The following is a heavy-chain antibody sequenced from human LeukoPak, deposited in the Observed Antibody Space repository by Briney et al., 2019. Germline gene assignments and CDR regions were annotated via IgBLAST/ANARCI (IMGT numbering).Heavy chain of an antibody. CDR1: GGSISSYY. CDR3: ARYDSSNSNDAFDI. D-gene: IGHD4-23*01. CDR2: IYTSGRT. Sequence: SETLSLTCTDAGGSISSYYWSWIRQPPGKGLEWIGYIYTSGRTNYNPYLKSSVTISVETYKNEFSLKLSSVTAADTAVYYCARYDSSNSNDAFDIWGQGTMVIVSS. V-gene: IGHV4-59*01. J-gene: IGHJ3*02.